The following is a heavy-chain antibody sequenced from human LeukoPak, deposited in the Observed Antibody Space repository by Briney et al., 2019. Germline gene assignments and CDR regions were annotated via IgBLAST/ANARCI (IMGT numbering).Heavy chain of an antibody. D-gene: IGHD3-9*01. CDR3: ARDSSAEYYDSLAGYSYFDY. J-gene: IGHJ4*02. CDR1: GCSISSYY. CDR2: IYTSGST. Sequence: SETLSLTCAVSGCSISSYYWSWIRQPAGKGLEWIGRIYTSGSTKYNPSLKSRVTMSVDTSKNQFSLKLSSVTAADTAVYYCARDSSAEYYDSLAGYSYFDYWGQGTLVTVSS. V-gene: IGHV4-4*07.